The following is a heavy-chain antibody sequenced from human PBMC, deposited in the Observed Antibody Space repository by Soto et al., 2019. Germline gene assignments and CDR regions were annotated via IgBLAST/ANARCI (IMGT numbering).Heavy chain of an antibody. CDR3: ATRKNHYYGMDV. Sequence: QVQLQQWGAGLLKPSETLSLTCAVYGGSFSGYYWSWIRQPPGKGLEWIGEINHSGSTNYNPSLKSRVTISVYTSKSQFSMKLSSVTAADTAVYYCATRKNHYYGMDVWCQGTTVTVSS. V-gene: IGHV4-34*01. J-gene: IGHJ6*02. CDR2: INHSGST. CDR1: GGSFSGYY.